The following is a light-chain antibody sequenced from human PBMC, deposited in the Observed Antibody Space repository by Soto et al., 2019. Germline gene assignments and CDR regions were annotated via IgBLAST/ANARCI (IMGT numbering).Light chain of an antibody. V-gene: IGLV2-14*03. CDR1: SSDVGGYNY. Sequence: QSVLTQPASVSGSPGQSISISCTGNSSDVGGYNYVSWYQQYPGKAPKLMIYDVSGRTSGVSNRFSGSKSGNTASLTISGLQAADEADYYCSSYTSSSLGVVFGGGTKLTVL. CDR3: SSYTSSSLGVV. J-gene: IGLJ2*01. CDR2: DVS.